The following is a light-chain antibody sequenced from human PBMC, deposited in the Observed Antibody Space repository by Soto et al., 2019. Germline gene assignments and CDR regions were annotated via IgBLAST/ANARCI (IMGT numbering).Light chain of an antibody. CDR2: KAS. Sequence: VQIAQTSFSLSASVWDRVILTCRASQSIGNWLAWYQQKPGKAPKLLIYKASSLESGVPTRFSGSGSGTDFTLTISSLQPEDFATYYCQQYNSYVFGPGTKVDIK. J-gene: IGKJ3*01. CDR3: QQYNSYV. V-gene: IGKV1-5*03. CDR1: QSIGNW.